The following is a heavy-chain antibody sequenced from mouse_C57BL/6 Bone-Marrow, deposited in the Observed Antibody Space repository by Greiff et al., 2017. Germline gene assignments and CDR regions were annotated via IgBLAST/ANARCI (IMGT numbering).Heavy chain of an antibody. Sequence: QVQLQQPGAELVKPWASVKMSCKASGYTFTSYWITWVKQRPGQGLEWIGDIYPGSGSTNYNEKFKSKATLTVDTSSSTAYMQLSSLTSEDSAVYYCARDEGFYAMDYCGQGTSVTVPS. V-gene: IGHV1-55*01. CDR1: GYTFTSYW. CDR2: IYPGSGST. J-gene: IGHJ4*01. CDR3: ARDEGFYAMDY.